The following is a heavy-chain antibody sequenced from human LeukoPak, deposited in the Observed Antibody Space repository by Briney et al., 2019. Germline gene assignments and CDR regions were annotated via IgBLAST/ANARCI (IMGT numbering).Heavy chain of an antibody. J-gene: IGHJ5*02. V-gene: IGHV3-20*04. Sequence: GRSLRLSCAASGFTFRSYGMHWVRQAPSKGLEWGSSINWNGDSTDYAESARGRFTVPRDYTQNSLYLQMTTLRAEDMALYCCAIDSTLRHQLSFSYNWFDPWGQGTLVTVFS. D-gene: IGHD2-2*01. CDR1: GFTFRSYG. CDR2: INWNGDST. CDR3: AIDSTLRHQLSFSYNWFDP.